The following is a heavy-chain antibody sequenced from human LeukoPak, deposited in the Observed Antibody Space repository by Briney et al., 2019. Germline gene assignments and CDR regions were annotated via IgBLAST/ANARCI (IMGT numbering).Heavy chain of an antibody. CDR1: GGTFSSYT. CDR3: ARDLCSGCYYFDY. J-gene: IGHJ4*02. D-gene: IGHD3-22*01. Sequence: SVKVSCKASGGTFSSYTISWVRQAPGQGLEWMGRIIPILGIANYAQKFQGRVTITADKSTSTAYMELSSLRSEDTAVYYCARDLCSGCYYFDYWGQGTLVTVSS. CDR2: IIPILGIA. V-gene: IGHV1-69*04.